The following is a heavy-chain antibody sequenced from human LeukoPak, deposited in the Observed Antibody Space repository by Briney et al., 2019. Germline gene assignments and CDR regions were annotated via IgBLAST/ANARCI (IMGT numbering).Heavy chain of an antibody. V-gene: IGHV3-33*08. D-gene: IGHD2-15*01. CDR3: ARRAGSYSHSYDY. CDR1: GFTFSSYG. CDR2: IRYDGSNK. Sequence: GTSLRLSCAASGFTFSSYGIHWVRQAPGKGLEWVAFIRYDGSNKYYTDSVKGRFTISRDNSKNTLYLQMNSLRAEDTAVYYCARRAGSYSHSYDYWGQGTLVTVSS. J-gene: IGHJ4*02.